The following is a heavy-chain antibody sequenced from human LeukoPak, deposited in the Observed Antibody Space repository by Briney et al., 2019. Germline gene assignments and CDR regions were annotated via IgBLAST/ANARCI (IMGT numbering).Heavy chain of an antibody. CDR3: ARERASYYMDV. J-gene: IGHJ6*03. Sequence: PSETLSLTCAVSGGSISSYYWSWIRQPPGKGLEWIGYIYYSGSTNYNPSLKSRVTISVDTSKNQFSLKLSSVTAADTAVYYCARERASYYMDVWGKGTTVTVSS. CDR2: IYYSGST. V-gene: IGHV4-59*01. CDR1: GGSISSYY.